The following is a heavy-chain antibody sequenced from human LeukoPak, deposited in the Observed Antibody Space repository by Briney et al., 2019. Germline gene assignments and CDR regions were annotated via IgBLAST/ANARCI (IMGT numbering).Heavy chain of an antibody. CDR2: IYTSGST. Sequence: PSETLSLTCSVSGGSISTYYWTWIRQPPGKGLEWIGRIYTSGSTNYNPSLKSRVTISVDTSKNQFSLKLSSVTAADTAVYYCARESSGWPYYYYYMDVWGKGTTVTISS. CDR3: ARESSGWPYYYYYMDV. CDR1: GGSISTYY. D-gene: IGHD6-19*01. V-gene: IGHV4-4*08. J-gene: IGHJ6*03.